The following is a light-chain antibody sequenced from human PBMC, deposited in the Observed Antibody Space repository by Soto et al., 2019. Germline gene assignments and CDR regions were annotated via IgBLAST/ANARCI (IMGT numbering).Light chain of an antibody. CDR1: TGAVTSGHW. CDR2: STS. V-gene: IGLV7-43*01. J-gene: IGLJ1*01. Sequence: QAVVTQEPSLTVSPGGTVTLTCASSTGAVTSGHWPNWFQQKPGQAPRSLIYSTSNKQSWTPARFSGSLLGGKAALTLSGVQPEDEAEYYCLLFFGVSQGVFGTGTKVTVL. CDR3: LLFFGVSQGV.